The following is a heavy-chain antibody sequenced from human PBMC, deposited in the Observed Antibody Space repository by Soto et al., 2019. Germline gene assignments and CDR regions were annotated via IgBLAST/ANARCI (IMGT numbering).Heavy chain of an antibody. CDR1: GGTFSSYA. J-gene: IGHJ3*02. CDR3: ARHPRMIAAAGHDAFDI. Sequence: QVQLVQSGAEVKKPGSSVKVSCKASGGTFSSYAISWVRQAPGQWLEWMGGIIPIFGTANYAQKFQGRVTLTADESTSTDYMELSSLRSEDTAVYYCARHPRMIAAAGHDAFDIWGQGTMVTVSS. CDR2: IIPIFGTA. D-gene: IGHD6-13*01. V-gene: IGHV1-69*01.